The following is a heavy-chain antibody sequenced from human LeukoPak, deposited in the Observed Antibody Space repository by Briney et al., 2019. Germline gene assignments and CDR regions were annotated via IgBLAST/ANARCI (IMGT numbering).Heavy chain of an antibody. V-gene: IGHV4-59*12. J-gene: IGHJ5*02. CDR3: ARGGVLWFGELFRNWFDP. CDR2: IYYSGST. D-gene: IGHD3-10*01. Sequence: SETLSLTCTVSGGSISSYYWSWIRQPPGKGLEWIGYIYYSGSTNYNPSLKSRVTISVDTSKNQFSLKLSSVTAADTAVYYCARGGVLWFGELFRNWFDPWGQGTLVTVSS. CDR1: GGSISSYY.